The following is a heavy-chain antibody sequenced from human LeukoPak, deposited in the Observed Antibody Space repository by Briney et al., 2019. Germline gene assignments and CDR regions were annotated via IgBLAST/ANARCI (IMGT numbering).Heavy chain of an antibody. J-gene: IGHJ3*02. D-gene: IGHD2/OR15-2a*01. CDR1: GGSISSSSYY. CDR3: QGNIPAFDI. CDR2: IYYSGST. Sequence: SETLPLTCTVSGGSISSSSYYWGWIRQPPGKGLEWIGSIYYSGSTYYNPSLKSRVTISVDTSKNQFSLKLSSVTAADTAVYYCQGNIPAFDIWGQGTMVTVSS. V-gene: IGHV4-39*01.